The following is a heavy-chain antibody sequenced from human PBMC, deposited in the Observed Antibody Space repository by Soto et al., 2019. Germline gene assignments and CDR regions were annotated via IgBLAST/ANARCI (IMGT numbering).Heavy chain of an antibody. D-gene: IGHD3-10*01. CDR3: VRKFGD. V-gene: IGHV3-48*02. Sequence: EVQLVQSGGGLVQPGGSLRLSCEASGFTFNNQYMNWVRKAPGKGPEWISYINGDSSDIFYADSVRGRFTISRDNAKNLLSLQMRGLRDEDTGVYYCVRKFGDWGQGTLVTVSS. CDR2: INGDSSDI. J-gene: IGHJ4*02. CDR1: GFTFNNQY.